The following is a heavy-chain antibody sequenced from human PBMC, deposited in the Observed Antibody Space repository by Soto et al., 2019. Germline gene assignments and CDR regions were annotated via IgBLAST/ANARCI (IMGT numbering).Heavy chain of an antibody. V-gene: IGHV1-69*01. CDR3: ARAFYRSPNDGWFDP. D-gene: IGHD6-13*01. Sequence: QVQLVQSGAEVKKPGSSVKVSCKASGGTFSSYAISWVRQAPGQGLEWVGGIIPIFGTANYAQKFQGRVTITADESTSTAYMELSSLRSEDTAVYYCARAFYRSPNDGWFDPWGQGTLVTVSS. CDR1: GGTFSSYA. CDR2: IIPIFGTA. J-gene: IGHJ5*02.